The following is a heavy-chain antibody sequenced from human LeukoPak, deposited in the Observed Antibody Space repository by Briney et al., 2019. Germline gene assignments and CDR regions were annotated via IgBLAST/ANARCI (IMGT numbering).Heavy chain of an antibody. V-gene: IGHV4-59*01. CDR1: GGSISSYY. CDR2: IYYAGST. Sequence: SETLSLTCGVSGGSISSYYWAWIRQAPGKGLEWIGYIYYAGSTNYNPSLKSRVTMSVDMSRNQFSLRMTSVTAADTAVYYCAREAQDFRTGNHRPGHYDYMDVWGKGTAVTVSS. CDR3: AREAQDFRTGNHRPGHYDYMDV. J-gene: IGHJ6*03. D-gene: IGHD1-14*01.